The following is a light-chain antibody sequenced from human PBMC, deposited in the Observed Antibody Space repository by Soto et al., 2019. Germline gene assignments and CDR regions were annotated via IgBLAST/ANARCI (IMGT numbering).Light chain of an antibody. J-gene: IGKJ4*02. CDR3: QQYGSSLLT. Sequence: EIVLTQSPGTLSLSPGERATLSCRASQSVSSSYLAWYQQKPGQAPRLLIYGASSRATGIPDRFSGSGSGKDFTLTISRLEPEEYAVYYCQQYGSSLLTFGGGTKVEIK. CDR2: GAS. V-gene: IGKV3-20*01. CDR1: QSVSSSY.